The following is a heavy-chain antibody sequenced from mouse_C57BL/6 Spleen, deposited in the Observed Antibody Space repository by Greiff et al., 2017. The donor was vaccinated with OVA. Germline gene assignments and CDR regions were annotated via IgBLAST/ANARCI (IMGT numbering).Heavy chain of an antibody. V-gene: IGHV3-6*01. CDR3: ARDKLYYFDY. J-gene: IGHJ2*01. CDR2: ISYDGSN. CDR1: GYSITSGYY. Sequence: EVKLQESGPGLVKPSQSLSLTCSVTGYSITSGYYWNWIRQFPGNKLEWMGYISYDGSNNYNPSLKNRISITRDTSKNQLFLKLNSVTTEDTATYYCARDKLYYFDYWGQGTTLTVSS.